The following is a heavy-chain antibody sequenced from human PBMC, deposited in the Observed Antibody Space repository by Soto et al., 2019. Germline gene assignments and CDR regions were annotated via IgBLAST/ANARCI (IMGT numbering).Heavy chain of an antibody. CDR2: IYYSGST. CDR3: ARLGYYYDSSGYIDY. CDR1: GGSITGYY. D-gene: IGHD3-22*01. Sequence: SETLSLTCTVSGGSITGYYWSWIRQTPGKGLDCIGYIYYSGSTNYNPSLKSRVTISVDTSKNQFSLKLSSVTAADTAVYYCARLGYYYDSSGYIDYWGQGTLVTVSS. V-gene: IGHV4-59*01. J-gene: IGHJ4*02.